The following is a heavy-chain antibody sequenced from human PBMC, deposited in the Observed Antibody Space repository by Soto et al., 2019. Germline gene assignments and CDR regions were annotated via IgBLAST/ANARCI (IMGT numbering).Heavy chain of an antibody. CDR2: TYYTGRT. CDR3: ARAGGRYCRGGSCDLFDS. J-gene: IGHJ4*02. CDR1: DGSVTSDGYY. Sequence: QVQLQESGPGLVTPSQALSLTCSVSDGSVTSDGYYWSWIRQYPGKGLEWIGYTYYTGRTYYSPSLNSRVTISVDASKNQFSLELTSVTAADTAVYYCARAGGRYCRGGSCDLFDSWGQGTLVTVSS. D-gene: IGHD2-15*01. V-gene: IGHV4-31*03.